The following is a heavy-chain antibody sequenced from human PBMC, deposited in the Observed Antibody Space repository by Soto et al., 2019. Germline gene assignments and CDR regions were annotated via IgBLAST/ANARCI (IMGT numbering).Heavy chain of an antibody. V-gene: IGHV1-69*13. Sequence: GASVKVSCKASGGTFSSYAISWVRQAPGQGLEWMGGVIPIFGTANYAQKFQGRVTITADESTSTAYMELSSLRSEDTAVYYCARDLISSGWTNWFDPWGQGTLVTVS. D-gene: IGHD6-19*01. CDR3: ARDLISSGWTNWFDP. CDR2: VIPIFGTA. J-gene: IGHJ5*02. CDR1: GGTFSSYA.